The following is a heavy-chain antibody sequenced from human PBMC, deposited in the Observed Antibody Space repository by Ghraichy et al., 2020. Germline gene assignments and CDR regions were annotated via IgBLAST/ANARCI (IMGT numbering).Heavy chain of an antibody. D-gene: IGHD3-16*01. V-gene: IGHV4-39*01. CDR1: GGSISSSSYY. Sequence: SETLSLTCTVSGGSISSSSYYWGWIRQPPGKGLEWIGSIYYSGSSYYNPSLKSRVTMSVHTSKNQFSLKLTPVTAADTAVYYCASSFGSYAWGRFYNWGQGTLVTVSS. CDR3: ASSFGSYAWGRFYN. CDR2: IYYSGSS. J-gene: IGHJ4*02.